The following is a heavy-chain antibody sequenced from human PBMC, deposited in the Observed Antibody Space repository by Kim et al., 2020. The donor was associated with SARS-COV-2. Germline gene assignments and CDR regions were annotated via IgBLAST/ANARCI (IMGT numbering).Heavy chain of an antibody. CDR1: GFTFSSYA. J-gene: IGHJ4*02. CDR2: INGSAGST. Sequence: GGSLRLSCAASGFTFSSYAMSWVRQAPGKGLEWVSTINGSAGSTYYADSVKGRFTISRDNSKNTLYLQMNSLRAEDTAVYYCANCAGYYGSGNFTPYYFDYWGQGTLITVSS. D-gene: IGHD3-10*01. CDR3: ANCAGYYGSGNFTPYYFDY. V-gene: IGHV3-23*01.